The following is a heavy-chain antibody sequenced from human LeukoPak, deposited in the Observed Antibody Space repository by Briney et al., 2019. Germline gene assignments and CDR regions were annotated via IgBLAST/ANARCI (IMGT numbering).Heavy chain of an antibody. V-gene: IGHV4-59*01. CDR2: ISYSGST. J-gene: IGHJ3*02. D-gene: IGHD1-1*01. Sequence: SETLSLTCTVSGASISSYYWSWIRQPPGKGLEWIGYISYSGSTNYNPSLKSRVTISADTSKNQVSLKLSSVTAADTAVYHCVRLQPNTGEWAFDIWGQGTMVSASS. CDR3: VRLQPNTGEWAFDI. CDR1: GASISSYY.